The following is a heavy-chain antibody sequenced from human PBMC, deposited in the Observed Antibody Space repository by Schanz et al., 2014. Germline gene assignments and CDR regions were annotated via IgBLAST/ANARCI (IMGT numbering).Heavy chain of an antibody. D-gene: IGHD7-27*01. J-gene: IGHJ3*02. CDR2: ISRDGTTS. Sequence: QVQLVESGGGLVKPGGSLRLSCAASGFIFNDYYMNWIRQAPGKGLEWLSYISRDGTTSYYADSVKGRFTISRDNAKNSMYLEMPSLRGEDAAVYYCARESLNWEAFDIWGQGTVVTVSS. CDR1: GFIFNDYY. V-gene: IGHV3-11*01. CDR3: ARESLNWEAFDI.